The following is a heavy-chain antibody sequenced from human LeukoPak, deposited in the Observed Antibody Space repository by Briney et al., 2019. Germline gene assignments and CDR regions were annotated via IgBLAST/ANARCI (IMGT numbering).Heavy chain of an antibody. Sequence: GGSLRLSCAASGFTFSSYAMSWVRQAPGKGLEWVSGISDSGGSTYYADSVKGRFTISRDNSKNTLYLQMNSLRAEDTAVYYCAKDRGSVVLPAAILNWGQGTLVTVSS. CDR2: ISDSGGST. V-gene: IGHV3-23*01. CDR1: GFTFSSYA. J-gene: IGHJ4*02. CDR3: AKDRGSVVLPAAILN. D-gene: IGHD2-2*01.